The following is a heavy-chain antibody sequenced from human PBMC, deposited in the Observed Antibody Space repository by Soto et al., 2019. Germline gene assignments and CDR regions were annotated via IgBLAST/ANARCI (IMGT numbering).Heavy chain of an antibody. CDR1: GYTFTSYG. CDR2: ISAYNGNT. CDR3: ARDNVFWEYYDCSGSPWDY. Sequence: ASVKVSCKASGYTFTSYGISWVRQAPGQGLEWMGWISAYNGNTNYAQKLQGRVTMTTDTSTSTAYMELSSLRSDDTAVYYCARDNVFWEYYDCSGSPWDYWGQGTLATVSS. V-gene: IGHV1-18*04. D-gene: IGHD3-22*01. J-gene: IGHJ4*02.